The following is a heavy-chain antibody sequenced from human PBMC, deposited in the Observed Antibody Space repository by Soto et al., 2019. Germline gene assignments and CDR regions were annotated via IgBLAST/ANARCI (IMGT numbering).Heavy chain of an antibody. CDR2: ISPYNGHT. CDR3: ARDLTIVPATHPRLENYGMDV. D-gene: IGHD2-2*01. J-gene: IGHJ6*02. CDR1: GYSFTSYG. Sequence: QVQLVQSAGEVKKPGASVKVSCKASGYSFTSYGISSVRRAPGQGLEWMGWISPYNGHTQFVERFQGRVTMTTDTSTKTAYMELRNLRSDDTAHYYCARDLTIVPATHPRLENYGMDVWGQGTTVIVSS. V-gene: IGHV1-18*01.